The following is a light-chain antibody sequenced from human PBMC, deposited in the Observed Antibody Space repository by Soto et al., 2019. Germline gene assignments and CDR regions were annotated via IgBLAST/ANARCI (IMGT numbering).Light chain of an antibody. CDR3: QQYGSSPPGLT. J-gene: IGKJ4*01. CDR1: QSVSSSY. CDR2: GAS. Sequence: EIVLTQSPGTLSLSPGERATLSCRASQSVSSSYLAWYQQKPGQAPRLLIYGASSRATGIPDRFSGSGSGTDFTLTISRLEPEDCAVDYCQQYGSSPPGLTFGGGTKVEIK. V-gene: IGKV3-20*01.